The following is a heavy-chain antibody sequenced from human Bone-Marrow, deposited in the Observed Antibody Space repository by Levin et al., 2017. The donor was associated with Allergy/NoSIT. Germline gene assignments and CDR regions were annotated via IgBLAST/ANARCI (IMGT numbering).Heavy chain of an antibody. CDR3: ARVSKKDYYYHCMDV. Sequence: PSETLSLTCTVSGGPISSATHHWTWIRQHPGTGLEWLGYIHYSGNTNYNPSLKSRVTISVDTSKNQFSLNLSSVTAADTAVYYCARVSKKDYYYHCMDVWGQGTTVTVSS. CDR1: GGPISSATHH. V-gene: IGHV4-31*02. CDR2: IHYSGNT. J-gene: IGHJ6*02.